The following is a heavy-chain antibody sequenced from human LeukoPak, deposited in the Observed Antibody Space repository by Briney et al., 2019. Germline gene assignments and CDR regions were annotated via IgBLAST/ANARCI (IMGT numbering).Heavy chain of an antibody. CDR3: AKDREAGGWYYFDY. D-gene: IGHD6-19*01. CDR2: IKQDGSEK. J-gene: IGHJ4*02. CDR1: GFTFSSYW. Sequence: GGSLRLSCAASGFTFSSYWMSWVRQAPGKGLEWVANIKQDGSEKYYVDSVKGRFTISRDNAKNSLYLQMNSLRAEDTAVYYCAKDREAGGWYYFDYWGQGTLVTVSS. V-gene: IGHV3-7*01.